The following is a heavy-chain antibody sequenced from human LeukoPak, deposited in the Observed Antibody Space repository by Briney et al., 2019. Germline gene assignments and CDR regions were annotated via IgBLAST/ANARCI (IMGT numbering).Heavy chain of an antibody. V-gene: IGHV3-9*01. CDR2: ISWNSGSI. J-gene: IGHJ4*02. D-gene: IGHD3-22*01. CDR1: GFTFDDYA. Sequence: GRSLRLSCAASGFTFDDYAMHWVRQAPGKGLEWVSGISWNSGSIGYADSVKGRFTISRDNAKNSLYLQMNSLRAEDTALYYCAKSTMIVTSGYFDYWGQGTLVTVSS. CDR3: AKSTMIVTSGYFDY.